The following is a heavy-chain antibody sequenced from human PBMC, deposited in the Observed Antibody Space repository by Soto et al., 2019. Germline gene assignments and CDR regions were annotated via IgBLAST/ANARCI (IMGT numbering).Heavy chain of an antibody. D-gene: IGHD4-17*01. J-gene: IGHJ6*02. V-gene: IGHV2-26*01. CDR3: ARMDGDYNYYGLDV. CDR1: GFSLTNGRMG. Sequence: SGPTLVNPTETLTLTCSVSGFSLTNGRMGVSWFRQPPGKALEWLAHFFSDAERSYSTSMQSRLNMYKDSSGSQVVLTMTNMAPADTATYFCARMDGDYNYYGLDVWGHGIAVTVSS. CDR2: FFSDAER.